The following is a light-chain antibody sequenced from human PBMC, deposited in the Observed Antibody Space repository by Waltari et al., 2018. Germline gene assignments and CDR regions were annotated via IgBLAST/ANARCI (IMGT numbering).Light chain of an antibody. CDR3: SSQSSNDVVL. Sequence: QSALTQPASVSGSPGQSVTIFCAGTSNDVGGYNSVSWYQEHPGQAPRVIIYDVSGRPSGVSDRFSGSKSGNTASLTISGLQAEDEADCYCSSQSSNDVVLFGGGTKLTVL. CDR1: SNDVGGYNS. J-gene: IGLJ2*01. V-gene: IGLV2-14*01. CDR2: DVS.